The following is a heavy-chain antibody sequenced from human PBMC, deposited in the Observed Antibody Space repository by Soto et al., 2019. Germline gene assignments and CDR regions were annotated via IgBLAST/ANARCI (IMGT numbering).Heavy chain of an antibody. CDR2: ISSSGSTI. CDR3: ARGPAPVQLFPTDYFDY. V-gene: IGHV3-48*03. J-gene: IGHJ4*02. D-gene: IGHD5-18*01. Sequence: GGSLRLSCAASGFTFSSYEMNWVRQAPGKGLEWVSYISSSGSTIYYADSVKGRFTISRDNAKNSLYLQMNSLRAEDTAVYYCARGPAPVQLFPTDYFDYWGQGNLVTVSS. CDR1: GFTFSSYE.